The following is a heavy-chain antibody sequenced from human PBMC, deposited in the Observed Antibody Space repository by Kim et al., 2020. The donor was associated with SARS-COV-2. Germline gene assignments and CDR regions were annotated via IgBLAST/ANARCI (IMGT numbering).Heavy chain of an antibody. V-gene: IGHV3-30*07. D-gene: IGHD2-15*01. CDR3: ASPLYCSGGSCYS. J-gene: IGHJ4*02. Sequence: YTDAVKGRVTISRDNSKNTLYLQMNSLRVDDTAVYYCASPLYCSGGSCYSWGQGTLVTVSS.